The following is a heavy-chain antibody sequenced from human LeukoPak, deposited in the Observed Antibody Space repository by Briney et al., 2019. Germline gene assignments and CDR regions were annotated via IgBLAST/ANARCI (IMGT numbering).Heavy chain of an antibody. CDR3: ARANAFGSYYDSSGYWNPAFDY. D-gene: IGHD3-22*01. J-gene: IGHJ4*02. Sequence: GASVKVSCKASGYTFTGYYMHWVRQAPGQGLEWMGWINPNSGGTNYAQKFQGRVTMTRDTSISTAYMELSRLRSDDTAVYYCARANAFGSYYDSSGYWNPAFDYWGQGTLVTVSS. V-gene: IGHV1-2*02. CDR1: GYTFTGYY. CDR2: INPNSGGT.